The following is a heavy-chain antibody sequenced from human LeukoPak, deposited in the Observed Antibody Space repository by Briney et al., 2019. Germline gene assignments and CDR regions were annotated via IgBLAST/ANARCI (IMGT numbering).Heavy chain of an antibody. D-gene: IGHD3-10*01. CDR3: ARDRLLWFGELDF. CDR2: IYTSGST. CDR1: GGSIRSYY. Sequence: SETLSLTCTVSGGSIRSYYWSWIRQPPGKGLEWIGRIYTSGSTNYNPSLKSRVTMSVDTSKNQISLKLSSVTAADTAVYYCARDRLLWFGELDFWGQGTLVIVSS. J-gene: IGHJ4*02. V-gene: IGHV4-4*07.